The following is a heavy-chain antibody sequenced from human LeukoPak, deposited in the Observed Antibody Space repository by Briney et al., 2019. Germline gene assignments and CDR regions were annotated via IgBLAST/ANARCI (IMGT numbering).Heavy chain of an antibody. Sequence: SETLSLTCAVYGGSFSGYYWSWIRQPPGKGLEWIGEINHSGSTNYNPSLKSRVTISVDTSKNQFSLRLSSVTAADTAVYYCARTTEGGYTYDYFYYYYMDVWGKGTTVTISS. J-gene: IGHJ6*03. CDR1: GGSFSGYY. CDR3: ARTTEGGYTYDYFYYYYMDV. D-gene: IGHD5-18*01. CDR2: INHSGST. V-gene: IGHV4-34*01.